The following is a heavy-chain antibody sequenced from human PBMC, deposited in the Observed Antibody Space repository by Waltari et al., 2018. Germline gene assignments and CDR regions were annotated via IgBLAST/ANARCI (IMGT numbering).Heavy chain of an antibody. CDR2: INPNDGGT. D-gene: IGHD2-21*02. V-gene: IGHV1-2*02. CDR1: GYTFTGYY. Sequence: QVQLVQSGAEVKKPGASVKVSCKASGYTFTGYYMHWVRQAPGQGLEWMGWINPNDGGTNYAQKFQGRVTMTRDTSISTAYMELSRLRSDDTAVYYCARASIYVAAILGNLDYWGQGTLVTVSS. CDR3: ARASIYVAAILGNLDY. J-gene: IGHJ4*02.